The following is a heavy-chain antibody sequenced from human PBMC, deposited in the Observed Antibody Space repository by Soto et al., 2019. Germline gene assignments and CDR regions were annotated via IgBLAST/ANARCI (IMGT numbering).Heavy chain of an antibody. V-gene: IGHV3-9*01. D-gene: IGHD3-22*01. CDR2: ISWNSGSI. Sequence: PGGSLRLSCAASGFTFDDYAMHWVRQAPGKGLEWVSGISWNSGSIGYADSVKGRFTISRDNAKNSLYLQMNSLRAEDTALYYCAKAADSNPSAPDYWGQGTLVTVSS. CDR3: AKAADSNPSAPDY. CDR1: GFTFDDYA. J-gene: IGHJ4*02.